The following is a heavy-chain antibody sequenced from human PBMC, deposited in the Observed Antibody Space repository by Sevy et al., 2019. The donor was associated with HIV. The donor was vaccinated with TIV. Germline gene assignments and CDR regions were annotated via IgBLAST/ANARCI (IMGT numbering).Heavy chain of an antibody. CDR1: GFTFSNAW. Sequence: GWSLRLSCAASGFTFSNAWMSWVRQAPGKGLEWVGRIKSKTDGGTTDYAAPVKGRFTISRDDSKNTLYLQMNSLKTEDTAVYYCTTVREVQLWLFGYWGQGTLVTVSS. J-gene: IGHJ4*02. CDR3: TTVREVQLWLFGY. D-gene: IGHD5-18*01. CDR2: IKSKTDGGTT. V-gene: IGHV3-15*01.